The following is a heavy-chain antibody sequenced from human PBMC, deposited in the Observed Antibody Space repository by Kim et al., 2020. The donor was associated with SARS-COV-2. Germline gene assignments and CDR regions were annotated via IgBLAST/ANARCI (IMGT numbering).Heavy chain of an antibody. CDR1: GFTFSSYW. V-gene: IGHV3-74*01. CDR3: ARVGDDYGDYVLLDY. CDR2: INSDGSST. J-gene: IGHJ4*02. D-gene: IGHD4-17*01. Sequence: GGSLRLSCAASGFTFSSYWMHWVRQAPGKGLVWVSRINSDGSSTSYADSVKGRFTISRDNAKNTLYLQMNSLRAEDTAVYYCARVGDDYGDYVLLDYWGQGTLVTVSS.